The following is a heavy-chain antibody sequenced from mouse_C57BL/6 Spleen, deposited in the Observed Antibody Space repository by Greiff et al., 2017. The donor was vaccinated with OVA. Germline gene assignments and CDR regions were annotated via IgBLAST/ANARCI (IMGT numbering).Heavy chain of an antibody. J-gene: IGHJ4*01. CDR2: IWSGGSP. D-gene: IGHD1-1*01. CDR1: GFSLTSYG. Sequence: QVQLQQSGPGLVQPSQSLSITCTVSGFSLTSYGVHWVRQSPGKGLEWLGVIWSGGSPDYNAAFISRLSISKDNSKSQVFFKMNSLQADDTAIYYCATYGSSPYYYAMDYWGQGTSVTVSS. V-gene: IGHV2-2*01. CDR3: ATYGSSPYYYAMDY.